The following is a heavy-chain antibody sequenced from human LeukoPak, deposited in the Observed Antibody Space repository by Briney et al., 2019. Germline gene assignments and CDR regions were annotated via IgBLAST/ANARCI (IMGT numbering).Heavy chain of an antibody. CDR1: GFTLRTYW. V-gene: IGHV3-74*03. J-gene: IGHJ4*02. CDR3: VRDLGDY. CDR2: IGRDGTLM. Sequence: GGSLRLSCVASGFTLRTYWMNWVRQGPGKALLWVARIGRDGTLMTHADSVEGRFTISRDNAQNTVYLQMNDLRDEDTATYYCVRDLGDYWGQGTLVTVSS.